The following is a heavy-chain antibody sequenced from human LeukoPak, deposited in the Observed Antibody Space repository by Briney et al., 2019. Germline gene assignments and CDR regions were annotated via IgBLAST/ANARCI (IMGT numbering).Heavy chain of an antibody. Sequence: SGGSLRLSCAASGVTFSSYAMHWVRQAPGKGLEWVAVISYDGSNKYYADSVKGRFTISRDNSKNTLYLQMNSLRAEDTAVYYCAREEAIAAAGYFDYWGQGTLVTVSS. CDR3: AREEAIAAAGYFDY. D-gene: IGHD6-13*01. V-gene: IGHV3-30-3*01. CDR2: ISYDGSNK. J-gene: IGHJ4*02. CDR1: GVTFSSYA.